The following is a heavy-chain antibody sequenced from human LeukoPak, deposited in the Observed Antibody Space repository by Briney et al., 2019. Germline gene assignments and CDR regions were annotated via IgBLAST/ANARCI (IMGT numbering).Heavy chain of an antibody. CDR2: ICSGGST. CDR1: GFTVSSNY. Sequence: GGSLRLSCAASGFTVSSNYMSWVRQAPGKGLEWVSVICSGGSTYYADSVKGRFTISRDDSKNTLYLQMNSLRAEDTAVYYCARAQLGELFFDYWGQGTLVTVSS. CDR3: ARAQLGELFFDY. V-gene: IGHV3-53*01. D-gene: IGHD3-16*01. J-gene: IGHJ4*02.